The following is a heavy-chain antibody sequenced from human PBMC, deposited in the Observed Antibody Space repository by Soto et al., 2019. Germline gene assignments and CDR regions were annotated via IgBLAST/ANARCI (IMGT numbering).Heavy chain of an antibody. V-gene: IGHV3-23*01. CDR2: ISGSGGST. J-gene: IGHJ3*02. Sequence: EVQLLESGGGLVQPGGSLRLSCAASGFTFSSYAMSWVRQAPGKGLEWVSAISGSGGSTYYADSVKGRFTISRDNSKNTLYLQMNSLRAEDTAVYYCAKSPRTIFGVVKRDDAFDIWGQGTMVTVSS. CDR1: GFTFSSYA. D-gene: IGHD3-3*01. CDR3: AKSPRTIFGVVKRDDAFDI.